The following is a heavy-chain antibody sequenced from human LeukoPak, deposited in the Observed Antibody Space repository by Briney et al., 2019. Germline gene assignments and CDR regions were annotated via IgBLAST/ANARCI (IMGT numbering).Heavy chain of an antibody. J-gene: IGHJ3*02. CDR2: IYYSGST. CDR1: DGSISSGSYS. Sequence: PSETLSLTCAVSDGSISSGSYSWSWIRQPPGKGLEWIGYIYYSGSTNYNPSLKSRVTISVDTSKNQFSLKLSSVTAADTAVYYCARDSIAAAGNAFDIWGQGTMVTVSS. CDR3: ARDSIAAAGNAFDI. D-gene: IGHD6-13*01. V-gene: IGHV4-61*01.